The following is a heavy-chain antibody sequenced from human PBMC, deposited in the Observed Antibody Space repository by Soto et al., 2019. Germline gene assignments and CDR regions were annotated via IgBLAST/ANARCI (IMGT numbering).Heavy chain of an antibody. V-gene: IGHV4-31*03. CDR3: ARGLDSSSWAFDS. D-gene: IGHD6-13*01. J-gene: IGHJ4*02. CDR2: IYHSGST. Sequence: QVQLQESGPGLVKPSQTLSLTCTVSGGSISSGGHYWSWIRQHPGKGLEWIGYIYHSGSTYYNPSLQGRVTISVETSKNRVSLKLSSVTAADTAVYSCARGLDSSSWAFDSWGQGTLVTVSS. CDR1: GGSISSGGHY.